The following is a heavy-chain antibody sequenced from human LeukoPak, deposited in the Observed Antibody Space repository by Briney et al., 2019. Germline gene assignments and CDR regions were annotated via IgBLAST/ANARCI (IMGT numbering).Heavy chain of an antibody. CDR2: IKEDGSEK. J-gene: IGHJ4*02. CDR3: AREAVAAGEADEFFDY. Sequence: GGSLRLSCAASGFTLNNYWMSWVRQAPRKGLEWVANIKEDGSEKFYVDSVKGRFSISRDNAKNSLYLQMNSLRAEDTAVYYCAREAVAAGEADEFFDYWGQGTLVTVSS. CDR1: GFTLNNYW. V-gene: IGHV3-7*01. D-gene: IGHD6-19*01.